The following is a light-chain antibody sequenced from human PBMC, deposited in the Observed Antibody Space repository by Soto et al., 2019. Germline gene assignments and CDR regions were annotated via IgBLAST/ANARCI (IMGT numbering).Light chain of an antibody. CDR1: QSVSSY. V-gene: IGKV3-11*01. Sequence: EIVLTQSPATLSLSPGERATISCRASQSVSSYLAWYKQKPGQTPRLLIYDASNRATGIPARFSGGGSGTDFTLTISSLEPEDFAVYYCQQRFNWPRFTFGQGTRLEIK. CDR3: QQRFNWPRFT. CDR2: DAS. J-gene: IGKJ5*01.